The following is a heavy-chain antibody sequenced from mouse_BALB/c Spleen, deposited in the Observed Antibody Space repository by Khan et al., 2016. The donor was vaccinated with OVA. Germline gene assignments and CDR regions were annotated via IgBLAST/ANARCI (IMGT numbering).Heavy chain of an antibody. CDR1: RYTFTTYT. J-gene: IGHJ3*01. CDR2: INPSNGYT. CDR3: AREGAYYRSDGWFSY. D-gene: IGHD2-14*01. V-gene: IGHV1-4*01. Sequence: VQLVESGAELARPGASVKMSCKASRYTFTTYTMHWVKQRPGQGLEWIGYINPSNGYTNYNQKFKDKSTLTADKSSSTAYMQLSSLTSDYSAVYYCAREGAYYRSDGWFSYWGQGTLVTVSA.